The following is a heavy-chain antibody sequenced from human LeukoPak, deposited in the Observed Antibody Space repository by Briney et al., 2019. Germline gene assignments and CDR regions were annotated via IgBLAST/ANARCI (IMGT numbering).Heavy chain of an antibody. J-gene: IGHJ4*02. CDR1: GGSISSYY. CDR2: IHASGNT. Sequence: KASQTLSLTCTVSGGSISSYYWTWIRQPAGKGLEYLGRIHASGNTYYNPSLNSRVATSIDTSKNQFSLKVSSVAAADTAVYYCARRRDGYPIDYWGQGTLVTVSS. CDR3: ARRRDGYPIDY. D-gene: IGHD5-24*01. V-gene: IGHV4-61*02.